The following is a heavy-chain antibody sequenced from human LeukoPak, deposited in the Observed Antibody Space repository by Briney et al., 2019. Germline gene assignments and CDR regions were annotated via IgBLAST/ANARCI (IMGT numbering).Heavy chain of an antibody. V-gene: IGHV3-48*03. D-gene: IGHD1-1*01. CDR2: ISASGNTK. Sequence: GGSLRLSCAASGFTFSSYEVIWVRQAPGKGLEWVSYISASGNTKYYADSVKGRFTVSRDNAKNSLYLQMNSLRAEDTAVCYCAREGYYYFDYWGQGTLVTVSS. CDR1: GFTFSSYE. CDR3: AREGYYYFDY. J-gene: IGHJ4*02.